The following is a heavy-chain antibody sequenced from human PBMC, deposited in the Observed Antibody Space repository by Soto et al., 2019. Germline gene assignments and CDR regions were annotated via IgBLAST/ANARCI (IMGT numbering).Heavy chain of an antibody. J-gene: IGHJ4*02. CDR1: GGSFSGYY. CDR3: ANLWGRYYDSSGYRRGPGY. V-gene: IGHV4-34*01. D-gene: IGHD3-22*01. Sequence: SETLSLTCAVYGGSFSGYYWSWIRQPPGKGLEWIGEINHSGSTNYNPSLKSRVTISVDTSKNQFSLKLSSVTAADTAVYYCANLWGRYYDSSGYRRGPGYWGQGTLVTVSS. CDR2: INHSGST.